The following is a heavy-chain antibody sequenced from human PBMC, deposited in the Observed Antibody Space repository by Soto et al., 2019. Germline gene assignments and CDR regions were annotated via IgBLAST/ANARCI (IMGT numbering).Heavy chain of an antibody. Sequence: QVQLVQSGPEVKKAGASVKVSCTAPTDYIFLAYGFDWVRQAPGQGLEWMGWISPKFGRTNYARTLQDRFTMTTDVSTNSVSMELRDLRSDDTAVYCCARDDCNGGSCDGGHYLALWGRGTPISVSS. J-gene: IGHJ2*01. CDR2: ISPKFGRT. V-gene: IGHV1-18*01. CDR3: ARDDCNGGSCDGGHYLAL. CDR1: DYIFLAYG. D-gene: IGHD2-15*01.